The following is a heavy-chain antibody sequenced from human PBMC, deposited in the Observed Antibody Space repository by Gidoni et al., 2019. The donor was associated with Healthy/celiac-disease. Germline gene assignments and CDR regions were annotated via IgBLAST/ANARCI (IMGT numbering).Heavy chain of an antibody. CDR2: IIPILGIA. CDR1: GGTFSSYA. CDR3: ARNYYGSGSYHLDY. J-gene: IGHJ4*02. V-gene: IGHV1-69*04. Sequence: QVQLVQSGAEVKKPGSSVKVSCQASGGTFSSYAISWVRQAPGQGLEWMGRIIPILGIANYAQKFQGRVTITADKSTSTAYMELSSLRSEDTAVYYCARNYYGSGSYHLDYWGQGTLVTVSS. D-gene: IGHD3-10*01.